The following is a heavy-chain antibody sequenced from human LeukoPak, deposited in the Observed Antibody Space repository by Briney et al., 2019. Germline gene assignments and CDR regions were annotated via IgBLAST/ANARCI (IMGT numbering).Heavy chain of an antibody. CDR2: INHSGST. D-gene: IGHD3-3*01. Sequence: PSETLSPTCAVYGGSFSGYYWSWIRQPPGKGLEWIGEINHSGSTNYNPSLKSRVTISVDTSKNQFSLKLSSVTAADTAVYYCARRRFLEWLLYQGDYYYMDVWGKGTTVTVSS. CDR3: ARRRFLEWLLYQGDYYYMDV. CDR1: GGSFSGYY. V-gene: IGHV4-34*01. J-gene: IGHJ6*03.